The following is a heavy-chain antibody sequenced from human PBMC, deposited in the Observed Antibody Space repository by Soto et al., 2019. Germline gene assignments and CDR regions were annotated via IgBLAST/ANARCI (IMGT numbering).Heavy chain of an antibody. D-gene: IGHD6-13*01. CDR1: GYTFTGYY. CDR3: ATNPRMYSSSWEFDY. J-gene: IGHJ4*02. CDR2: INPNSGGT. Sequence: ASVKVSCKASGYTFTGYYMHWVRRAPGQGLEWMGWINPNSGGTNYAQKFQGRVTMTRDTSISTAYMELSRLRSDDTAVYYCATNPRMYSSSWEFDYWGQGTLVTVSS. V-gene: IGHV1-2*02.